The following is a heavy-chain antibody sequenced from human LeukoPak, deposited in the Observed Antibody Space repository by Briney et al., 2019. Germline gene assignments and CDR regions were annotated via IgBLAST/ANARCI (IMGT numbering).Heavy chain of an antibody. D-gene: IGHD6-13*01. V-gene: IGHV4-61*02. CDR3: ARDPRIAAAPGVRP. CDR1: GGSISSGSYY. Sequence: SETLSLTCTVSGGSISSGSYYWSWIRQPAGKGLEWIGRIYTSGSTNYNPSLKSRVTISVDTSKNQFSLKLSSVTAADTAVYYCARDPRIAAAPGVRPWGQGTLVTVSS. J-gene: IGHJ5*02. CDR2: IYTSGST.